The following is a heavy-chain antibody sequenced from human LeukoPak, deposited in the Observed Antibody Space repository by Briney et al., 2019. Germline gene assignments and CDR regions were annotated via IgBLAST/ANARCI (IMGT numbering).Heavy chain of an antibody. Sequence: SETLSLTCTVSAGSISSYYWNWIRQPPGKGLEWIGYIYYSGITNYNPSLKSRVTISVDTSKNQFSLKLSSVTAADTAVYYCAKAVRGTMVRGLDYWGQGTLVTVSS. D-gene: IGHD3-10*01. J-gene: IGHJ4*02. CDR1: AGSISSYY. CDR2: IYYSGIT. V-gene: IGHV4-59*12. CDR3: AKAVRGTMVRGLDY.